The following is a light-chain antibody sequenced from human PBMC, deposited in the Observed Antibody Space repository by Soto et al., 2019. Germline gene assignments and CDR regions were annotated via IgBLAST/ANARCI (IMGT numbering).Light chain of an antibody. CDR2: DNN. CDR3: GTWDGSLSAVV. V-gene: IGLV1-51*01. J-gene: IGLJ2*01. Sequence: QPVLTQPPSVSAAPGQKVTISCSGSSSNIGINSVSWYQQLPGTAPKLLIYDNNKRPSGIPDRFSGSKSGTSATLGITGLQTGDEADYYCGTWDGSLSAVVFGGGTKLTVL. CDR1: SSNIGINS.